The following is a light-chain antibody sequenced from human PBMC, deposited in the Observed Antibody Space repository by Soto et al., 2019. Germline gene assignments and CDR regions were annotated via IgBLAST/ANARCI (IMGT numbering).Light chain of an antibody. V-gene: IGKV1-5*03. CDR1: QSISSW. J-gene: IGKJ1*01. CDR2: KAS. CDR3: QQYNSQWT. Sequence: DIQMTQSPSTLSASVGDRVTITCRASQSISSWLAWYQQEPGRAPKLLIYKASSLESGVPSRFSGSGSGTEFTLTISSLQPDDFATYYCQQYNSQWTFGQGTKMDIK.